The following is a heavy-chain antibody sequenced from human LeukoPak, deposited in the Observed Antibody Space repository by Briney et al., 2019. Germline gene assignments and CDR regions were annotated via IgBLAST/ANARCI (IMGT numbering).Heavy chain of an antibody. Sequence: GGSLRLSCAAPGFTFSNSWMHWVRQTPGKGLVWVSCLRSDGTTTYAESVKGRFTISRDSAKNTLYLQMNSLRAEDTAVYYCARDGSYKFDYWGQGTLVTVSP. CDR1: GFTFSNSW. J-gene: IGHJ4*02. CDR2: LRSDGTT. D-gene: IGHD1-26*01. CDR3: ARDGSYKFDY. V-gene: IGHV3-74*01.